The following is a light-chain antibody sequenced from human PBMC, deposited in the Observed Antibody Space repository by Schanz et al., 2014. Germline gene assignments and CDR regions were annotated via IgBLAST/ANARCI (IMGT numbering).Light chain of an antibody. CDR2: DTS. Sequence: QAVVTQEPSLTVSPGGTVTLTCGSSTGAVTSGHLPYWFQQKPGQAPRTLIYDTSNKHSWTPARFSGSLPGGKAALTLSGAQPEDEAEYYCLLYSGGGGVFGGGTQLTVL. J-gene: IGLJ3*02. CDR3: LLYSGGGGV. V-gene: IGLV7-46*01. CDR1: TGAVTSGHL.